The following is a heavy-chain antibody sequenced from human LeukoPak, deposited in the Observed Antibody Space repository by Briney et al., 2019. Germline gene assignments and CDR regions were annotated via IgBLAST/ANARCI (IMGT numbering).Heavy chain of an antibody. V-gene: IGHV1-24*01. J-gene: IGHJ5*02. D-gene: IGHD3-22*01. CDR3: ATDRDYYDSSGYSPFDP. Sequence: APVKVSCKVSGYTLTELSMHWVRQAPGKGLEWMGGFDPEDGETIYAQKFQGRVTMTEDTSTATAYMELSSLRSEDTAVYYCATDRDYYDSSGYSPFDPWGQGTLVTVSS. CDR2: FDPEDGET. CDR1: GYTLTELS.